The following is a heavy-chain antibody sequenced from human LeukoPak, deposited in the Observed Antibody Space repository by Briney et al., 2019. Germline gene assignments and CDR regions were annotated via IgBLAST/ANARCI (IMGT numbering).Heavy chain of an antibody. J-gene: IGHJ4*02. V-gene: IGHV4-59*04. CDR2: IYHSGST. CDR1: GGSISSYY. D-gene: IGHD3-9*01. CDR3: ASRIRYFDWLFSFDY. Sequence: PSETLSLTCTVSGGSISSYYWSWIRQPPGKGLEWIGSIYHSGSTYYNPSLKSRVTVSVDTSKNQFSLKLSSVTAADTAVSYCASRIRYFDWLFSFDYWGQGTLVTVSS.